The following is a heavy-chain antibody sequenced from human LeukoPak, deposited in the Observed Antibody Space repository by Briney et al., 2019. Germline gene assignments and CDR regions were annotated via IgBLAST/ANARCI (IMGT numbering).Heavy chain of an antibody. CDR1: GGSISSGDYY. Sequence: SQTLSLTCTVSGGSISSGDYYWSWIRQPPGKGLEWIGYIYYSGSTYYNPFLKSRVTISVDTSKNQFSLKLSSVTAADTAVYYCARAEIDYGSGNWGQGTLVTVSS. CDR3: ARAEIDYGSGN. CDR2: IYYSGST. D-gene: IGHD4-17*01. J-gene: IGHJ4*02. V-gene: IGHV4-30-4*08.